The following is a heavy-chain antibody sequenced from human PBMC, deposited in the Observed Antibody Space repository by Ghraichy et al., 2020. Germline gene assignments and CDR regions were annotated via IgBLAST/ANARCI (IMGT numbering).Heavy chain of an antibody. CDR1: GFTFSTFW. CDR2: ITGDGTTT. Sequence: AGSLRLSCAASGFTFSTFWMHWVRQAPGKGLVWVSRITGDGTTTTYADSVKGRFTISRDNANNTLYLQMNSLRAEDTAVYYCARGNSGGNPDYWGQGTLVTVSS. V-gene: IGHV3-74*01. CDR3: ARGNSGGNPDY. J-gene: IGHJ4*02. D-gene: IGHD2-21*01.